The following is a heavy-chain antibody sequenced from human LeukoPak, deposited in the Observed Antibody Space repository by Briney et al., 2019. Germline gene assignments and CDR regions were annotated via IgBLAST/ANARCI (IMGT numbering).Heavy chain of an antibody. CDR2: ISASGGTT. J-gene: IGHJ6*02. CDR3: AKEYRYYYDSSGPRGMDV. D-gene: IGHD3-22*01. CDR1: GFTFRTYD. Sequence: GGSLRLSCAASGFTFRTYDMSWVRQAPGKGLEWVSTISASGGTTYYADSVKGRFTISRDNSKNTLYLQMNSLRAEDTAVYYCAKEYRYYYDSSGPRGMDVWGQGTTVTVSS. V-gene: IGHV3-23*01.